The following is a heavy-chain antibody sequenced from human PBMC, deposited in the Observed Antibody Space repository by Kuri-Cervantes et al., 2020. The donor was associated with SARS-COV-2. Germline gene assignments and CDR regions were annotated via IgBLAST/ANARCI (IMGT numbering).Heavy chain of an antibody. V-gene: IGHV3-48*01. J-gene: IGHJ4*02. CDR1: GFTFSSYS. CDR3: TRQLVGLGYSSSWLIDRSVLDNFDY. CDR2: ISSSSSTI. Sequence: GESLKISCAASGFTFSSYSMNWVRQAPGKGLEWVSYISSSSSTIYYADSVKGRFTISRDNAQNSLYLQMNSLKTEDTAVYYCTRQLVGLGYSSSWLIDRSVLDNFDYWGQGTLVTVSS. D-gene: IGHD6-13*01.